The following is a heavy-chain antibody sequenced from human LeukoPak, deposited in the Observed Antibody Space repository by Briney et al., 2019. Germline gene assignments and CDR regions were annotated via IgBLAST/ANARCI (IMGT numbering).Heavy chain of an antibody. J-gene: IGHJ4*02. CDR3: ARVRFLEWFRFDY. CDR2: IYHSGST. Sequence: ETLSLTCAVSGYSISSGYCWGWIRQPPGKGLEWIGSIYHSGSTYYNPSLKSRVTISVDTSKNQFSLKLSSVTAADTAVYYCARVRFLEWFRFDYWGQGTLVTVSS. CDR1: GYSISSGYC. V-gene: IGHV4-38-2*01. D-gene: IGHD3-3*01.